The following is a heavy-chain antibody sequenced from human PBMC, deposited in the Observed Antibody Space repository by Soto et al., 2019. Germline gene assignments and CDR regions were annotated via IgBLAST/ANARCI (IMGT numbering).Heavy chain of an antibody. Sequence: EVQLVESGGGLVQPGGSLRLSCAASGFTFSSYWMSWVRQAPGKGLEWVANIKQDGSEKYYVDSVKGRFTISRDNAKNSLYLQMNSLRAEDTAVYYCASSPTYQLLLGWFDPWGQGTLVTVSS. CDR3: ASSPTYQLLLGWFDP. CDR2: IKQDGSEK. V-gene: IGHV3-7*01. D-gene: IGHD2-2*01. J-gene: IGHJ5*02. CDR1: GFTFSSYW.